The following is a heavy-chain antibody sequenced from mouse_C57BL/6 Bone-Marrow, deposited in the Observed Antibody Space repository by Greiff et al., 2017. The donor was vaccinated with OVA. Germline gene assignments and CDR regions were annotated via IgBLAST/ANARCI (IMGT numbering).Heavy chain of an antibody. CDR1: GYTFTEYT. CDR3: ARHPIYYYGSSYVLDY. CDR2: FYPGSGSI. D-gene: IGHD1-1*01. J-gene: IGHJ2*01. V-gene: IGHV1-62-2*01. Sequence: LVESGAELVKPGASVKLSCKASGYTFTEYTIHWVKQRSGQGLEWIGWFYPGSGSIKYNEKFKDKATLTADKSSSTVYMELSRLTSEDSAVYFCARHPIYYYGSSYVLDYWGQGTTLTVSS.